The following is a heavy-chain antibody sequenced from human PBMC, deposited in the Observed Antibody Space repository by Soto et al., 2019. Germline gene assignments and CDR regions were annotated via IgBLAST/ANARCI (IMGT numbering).Heavy chain of an antibody. Sequence: ASVKVSCKASGGTFSSYAISWVRQAPGQGLEWMGGIIPIFGTANYAQKFQGRVTITADESTSTAYMELSSLRSEDTAVNYCEGAQQQTEDFDYGGQETLFTVPS. D-gene: IGHD1-1*01. CDR2: IIPIFGTA. CDR1: GGTFSSYA. V-gene: IGHV1-69*13. J-gene: IGHJ4*02. CDR3: EGAQQQTEDFDY.